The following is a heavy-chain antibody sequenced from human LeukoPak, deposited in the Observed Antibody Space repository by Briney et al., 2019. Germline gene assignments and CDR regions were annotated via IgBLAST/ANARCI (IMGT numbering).Heavy chain of an antibody. CDR2: ILVGSGNT. J-gene: IGHJ4*02. CDR3: AATPLDFWSGYYFPYYFDY. Sequence: SVTVSCTASGFTLTSSAVQWVRQARGQRLEWIGWILVGSGNTNYAQKFQERVTITRDMSTSTAYMELSSLRSEDTAVYYCAATPLDFWSGYYFPYYFDYWGQGTLVTISS. CDR1: GFTLTSSA. D-gene: IGHD3-3*01. V-gene: IGHV1-58*01.